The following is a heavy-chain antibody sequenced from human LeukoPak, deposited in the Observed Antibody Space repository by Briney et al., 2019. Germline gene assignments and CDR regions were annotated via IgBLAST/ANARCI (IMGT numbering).Heavy chain of an antibody. D-gene: IGHD1-14*01. V-gene: IGHV4-59*01. CDR2: IYYSGST. Sequence: SATLSLTCTVSGGSISSYYWSWIRQPPGKGLEWIGYIYYSGSTNYNPSLKSRVTISVDTSKNQFSLKLSSVTAADTAVYYCARRKRGFDYWGQGTLVTVSS. CDR1: GGSISSYY. CDR3: ARRKRGFDY. J-gene: IGHJ4*02.